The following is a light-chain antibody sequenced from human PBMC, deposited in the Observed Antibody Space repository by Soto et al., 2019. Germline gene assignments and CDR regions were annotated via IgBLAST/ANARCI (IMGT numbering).Light chain of an antibody. V-gene: IGKV3-20*01. CDR3: QHYDNSPPFT. J-gene: IGKJ2*01. Sequence: EIVLTQSPGTLSLSPGERATLSCRASQSLSKSHLAWYQQKPGQSPRLLIYDASSRATGIADRFSGSGSGTDFTLTISRLEPEYFAVYFCQHYDNSPPFTFGPGTKLEIK. CDR2: DAS. CDR1: QSLSKSH.